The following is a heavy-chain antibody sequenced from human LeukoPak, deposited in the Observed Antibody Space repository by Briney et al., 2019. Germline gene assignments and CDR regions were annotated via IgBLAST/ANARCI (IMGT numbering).Heavy chain of an antibody. D-gene: IGHD3-16*01. V-gene: IGHV3-74*01. Sequence: PGGSLRLSCAVSGFTFSSHWLHWVRQAPGKGLVWVSRIGKDGSITSCADSVKDRFTISRDNAKNTLYLQMNSLRVEDTAVYYCAREIIGGNKWDAFDIWGQGTMVTVSS. J-gene: IGHJ3*02. CDR2: IGKDGSIT. CDR1: GFTFSSHW. CDR3: AREIIGGNKWDAFDI.